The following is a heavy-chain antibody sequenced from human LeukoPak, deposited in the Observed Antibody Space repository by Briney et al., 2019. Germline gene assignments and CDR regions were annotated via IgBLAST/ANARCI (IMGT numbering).Heavy chain of an antibody. D-gene: IGHD2-8*01. CDR3: ARRESFMLPPDY. CDR2: IYPGDSDT. CDR1: GYSFTSYW. Sequence: GESLKISCKGSGYSFTSYWIGWVRQMPGKGLEWMEIIYPGDSDTRYSPSFQGQVTISADESTSSAYLQWSSLKSSDTAVYYCARRESFMLPPDYWGQGTLVTVSS. V-gene: IGHV5-51*01. J-gene: IGHJ4*02.